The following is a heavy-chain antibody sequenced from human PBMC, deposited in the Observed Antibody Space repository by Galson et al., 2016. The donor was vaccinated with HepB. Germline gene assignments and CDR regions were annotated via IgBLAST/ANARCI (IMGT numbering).Heavy chain of an antibody. CDR2: IRSKAKSYAT. Sequence: SLRLSCAASGFTFSGSAIHWVRQASGKGLEWVGRIRSKAKSYATAYAASVKGRLTISRDDSKNTAYLQMNSLKTEDTAVYYCTRTPLTDYYDTTGNYCFDYWGQGALVTVSS. V-gene: IGHV3-73*01. CDR3: TRTPLTDYYDTTGNYCFDY. D-gene: IGHD3-22*01. CDR1: GFTFSGSA. J-gene: IGHJ4*02.